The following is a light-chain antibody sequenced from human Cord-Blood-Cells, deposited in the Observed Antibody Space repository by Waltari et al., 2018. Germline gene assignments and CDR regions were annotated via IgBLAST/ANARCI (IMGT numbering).Light chain of an antibody. V-gene: IGKV1-5*01. Sequence: DIQMTQSPSTLSASVGDRVTITCRASKSVSSWLAWYQQKPGKAPKLVIYDASSLESGVPSRFSGSGSGTEFTLTISSLQPDDFATYYCQQYNSYLYTFGQGTKLEIK. J-gene: IGKJ2*01. CDR3: QQYNSYLYT. CDR1: KSVSSW. CDR2: DAS.